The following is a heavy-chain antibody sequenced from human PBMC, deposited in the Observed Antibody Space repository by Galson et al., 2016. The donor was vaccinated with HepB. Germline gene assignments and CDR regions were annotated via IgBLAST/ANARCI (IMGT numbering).Heavy chain of an antibody. CDR2: ISSNSNHI. J-gene: IGHJ3*02. CDR3: ARAGSWYNDFLTDAFDI. V-gene: IGHV3-21*01. D-gene: IGHD3/OR15-3a*01. Sequence: SLRLSCAASGFPFSIYSMNWVRQAPGKGLEWVSCISSNSNHIYYADSVKGRFTISRDKAKNSLSLQVNRRRAEDTAVYYCARAGSWYNDFLTDAFDIWGQGTMVTVSS. CDR1: GFPFSIYS.